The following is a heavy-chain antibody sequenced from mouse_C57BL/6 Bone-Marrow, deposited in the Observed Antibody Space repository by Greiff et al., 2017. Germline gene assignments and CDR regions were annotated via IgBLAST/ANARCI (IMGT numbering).Heavy chain of an antibody. J-gene: IGHJ2*01. Sequence: EVKLMESGGDLVKPGGSLKLSCAASGFTFGSYGMSWVRQTPDKRLEWVATISSGGSYTYYPDSVKGRFTISRDNAKNTLYLQMSSLKSEDTAMYYCARQRTGYYFDYWGQGTTLTVSS. CDR2: ISSGGSYT. D-gene: IGHD4-1*01. V-gene: IGHV5-6*01. CDR1: GFTFGSYG. CDR3: ARQRTGYYFDY.